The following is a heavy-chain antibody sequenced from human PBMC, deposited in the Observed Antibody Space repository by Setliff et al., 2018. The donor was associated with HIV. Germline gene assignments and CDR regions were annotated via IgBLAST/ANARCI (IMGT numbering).Heavy chain of an antibody. CDR3: ARLGTSGWYSYFDY. J-gene: IGHJ4*02. D-gene: IGHD6-19*01. Sequence: SETLSLTCSVSGDSFSSGTYYWGWIRQPPGKGLEWIGSVFYSGSIDYNPSLKSRVTISMYTAKSQFSLKLTSVTAADTSIYHCARLGTSGWYSYFDYWGQGILVTVSS. CDR2: VFYSGSI. CDR1: GDSFSSGTYY. V-gene: IGHV4-39*01.